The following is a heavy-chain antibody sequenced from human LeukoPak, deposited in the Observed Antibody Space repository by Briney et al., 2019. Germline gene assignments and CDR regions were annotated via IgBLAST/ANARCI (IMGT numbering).Heavy chain of an antibody. CDR1: GGSITSSSYS. D-gene: IGHD1-26*01. Sequence: SETLSLTCTVSGGSITSSSYSWGWIRQPPGKGLEWIASMSYSGSTYYNPSLKSRVTISVDTSKNQFSLKLSSVTAADTAVYYCARYASGTNFRGIDSWGQGTLVTVSS. CDR3: ARYASGTNFRGIDS. J-gene: IGHJ4*02. V-gene: IGHV4-39*07. CDR2: MSYSGST.